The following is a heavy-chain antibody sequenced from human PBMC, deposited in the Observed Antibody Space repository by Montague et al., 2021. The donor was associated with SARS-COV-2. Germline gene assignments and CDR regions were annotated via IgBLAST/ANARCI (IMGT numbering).Heavy chain of an antibody. Sequence: TLSLTCTVSGGCISSGSYYWSWIRQPAGKGLEWIGRIYTSGSTNYNPSLKSRVTISVDTSKNQFSLKLSSVTAADTAVYYCAGGPAVTYHYGMDVWGQGTTVTVSS. V-gene: IGHV4-61*02. CDR1: GGCISSGSYY. CDR3: AGGPAVTYHYGMDV. J-gene: IGHJ6*02. CDR2: IYTSGST. D-gene: IGHD2-15*01.